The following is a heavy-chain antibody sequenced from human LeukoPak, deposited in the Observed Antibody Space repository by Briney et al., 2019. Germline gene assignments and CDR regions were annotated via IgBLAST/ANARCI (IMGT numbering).Heavy chain of an antibody. D-gene: IGHD6-6*01. Sequence: PGGSLRLSCAASGFTVSSNYMSWVRQAPGKGLEWVANIKQDGSEKYYVDSVKGRFTISRDNAKNSLYLQMNSLRAEDTAVYYCASTSSSNRALFDYWGQGTLVTVSS. V-gene: IGHV3-7*01. CDR1: GFTVSSNY. J-gene: IGHJ4*02. CDR3: ASTSSSNRALFDY. CDR2: IKQDGSEK.